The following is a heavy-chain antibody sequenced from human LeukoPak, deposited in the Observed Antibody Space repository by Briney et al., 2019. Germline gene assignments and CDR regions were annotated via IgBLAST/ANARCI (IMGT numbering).Heavy chain of an antibody. CDR3: AKEGLWFGELLNEYYFDY. Sequence: PGGSLRLSCAASGFTFSSYEMNWVRQAPGKGLEWVSYISSSGSTIYYADSVKGRFTISRDNSKNTLYLQMNSLRAEDTAVYYCAKEGLWFGELLNEYYFDYWGQGTLVTVSS. D-gene: IGHD3-10*01. CDR1: GFTFSSYE. J-gene: IGHJ4*02. CDR2: ISSSGSTI. V-gene: IGHV3-48*03.